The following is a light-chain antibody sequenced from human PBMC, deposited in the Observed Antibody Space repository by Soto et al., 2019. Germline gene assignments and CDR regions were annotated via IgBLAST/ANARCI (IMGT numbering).Light chain of an antibody. V-gene: IGLV1-44*01. J-gene: IGLJ1*01. CDR1: SSNIGSTR. CDR2: SDN. Sequence: QFVLTQPPSASGTPGQRVAISCSGASSNIGSTRANWYRQLPGTAPKLLIYSDNQRPSGVPDRFSGSKSGTSASLAISGLQSEDEADYYCAAWDNSLNGYVFGTGTKLTVL. CDR3: AAWDNSLNGYV.